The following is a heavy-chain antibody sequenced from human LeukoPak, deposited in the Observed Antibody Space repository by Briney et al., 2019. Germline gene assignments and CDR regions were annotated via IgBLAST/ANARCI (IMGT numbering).Heavy chain of an antibody. J-gene: IGHJ4*02. D-gene: IGHD2-2*01. Sequence: ASVKVSCKASGYTFTTYGISWVRQATGQGLEWMGWMNPNSGNTGYAQKFQGRVTMTRNTSISTAYMELSSLRSEDTAVYYCARGLRHCSSTSCLHYWGQGTLVTVSS. V-gene: IGHV1-8*01. CDR2: MNPNSGNT. CDR1: GYTFTTYG. CDR3: ARGLRHCSSTSCLHY.